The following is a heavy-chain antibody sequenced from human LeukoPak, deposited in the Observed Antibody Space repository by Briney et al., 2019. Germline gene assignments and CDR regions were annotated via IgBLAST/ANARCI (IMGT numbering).Heavy chain of an antibody. Sequence: SETLSLTCIVSGGSISTYYWSWMRQPPGKGLEWIGYVYYRGSTNYNPSLKSRVTISVDTSKDQFSLRLSSVTAADTAVYYCARHRADWGWAAFDIWGQGTTVTVSS. V-gene: IGHV4-59*08. CDR3: ARHRADWGWAAFDI. D-gene: IGHD7-27*01. CDR1: GGSISTYY. CDR2: VYYRGST. J-gene: IGHJ3*02.